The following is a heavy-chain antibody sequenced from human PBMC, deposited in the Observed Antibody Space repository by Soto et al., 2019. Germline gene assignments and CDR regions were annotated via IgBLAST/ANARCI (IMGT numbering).Heavy chain of an antibody. V-gene: IGHV1-69*13. CDR3: ASRLSYYYYGMDV. CDR2: IIPIFGTS. CDR1: GGTFSSYA. D-gene: IGHD6-6*01. Sequence: SVKVSCKASGGTFSSYAISWVLQAPGQGLEWMGGIIPIFGTSNYAQKFQGRVTITADESTSTAYMELSSLRSEDTAVYYCASRLSYYYYGMDVWGQGTTVTVSS. J-gene: IGHJ6*02.